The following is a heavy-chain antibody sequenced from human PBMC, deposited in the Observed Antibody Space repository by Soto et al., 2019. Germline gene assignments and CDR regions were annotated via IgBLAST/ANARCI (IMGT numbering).Heavy chain of an antibody. CDR1: GFTFRSYV. CDR2: TSYDGSNN. D-gene: IGHD3-16*01. CDR3: ARWGTTGGLDV. V-gene: IGHV3-33*05. Sequence: QVQLVESGGGVVQPGTSLRLSCVGSGFTFRSYVIHWVRQAPGKGLEWVALTSYDGSNNFYGDSVKGRFTISRDNSRNTVELPMASLRLADTALYYCARWGTTGGLDVWGQGTLVSVSS. J-gene: IGHJ4*02.